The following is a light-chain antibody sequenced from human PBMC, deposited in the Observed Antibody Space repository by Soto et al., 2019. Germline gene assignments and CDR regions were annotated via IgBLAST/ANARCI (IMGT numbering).Light chain of an antibody. CDR1: QSITSD. Sequence: EIVMTQSPATLYVSPGERATLSCRASQSITSDLAWYQQKPGQTPRLLIYGASTRASGIPARFSGSGSGTEFTLTINGLQAEDFAVYYCQQYNNWPPWTFGQGTKVEVK. CDR3: QQYNNWPPWT. J-gene: IGKJ1*01. V-gene: IGKV3-15*01. CDR2: GAS.